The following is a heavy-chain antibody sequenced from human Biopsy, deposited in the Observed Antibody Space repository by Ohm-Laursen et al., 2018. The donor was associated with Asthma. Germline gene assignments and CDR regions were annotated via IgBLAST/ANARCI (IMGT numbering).Heavy chain of an antibody. V-gene: IGHV1-24*01. CDR2: HEHGEGGT. D-gene: IGHD4-17*01. J-gene: IGHJ4*02. CDR3: ASDFPKDYVRYNFQF. CDR1: GYSLTDLS. Sequence: ASVKPSCKTSGYSLTDLSMGWVRQAPGQGREWMVGHEHGEGGTVNAWRFQGRVTMTEDTSTDTAYMELSSLSSDDTAVYYCASDFPKDYVRYNFQFWGQGNLVTVSS.